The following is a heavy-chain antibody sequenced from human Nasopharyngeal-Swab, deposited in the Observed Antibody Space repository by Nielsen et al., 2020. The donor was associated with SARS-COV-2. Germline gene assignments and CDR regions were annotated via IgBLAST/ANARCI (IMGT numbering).Heavy chain of an antibody. J-gene: IGHJ4*02. CDR1: GYTFTSYA. CDR2: INTNTGNP. CDR3: SRELVGPQIAVDGTIDY. Sequence: ASVKVSCKASGYTFTSYAINWVRQAPGQGLEWMGWINTNTGNPTYAKCFTVRFVLSLDSSVSTAYLQFSSLKAEDTAVYFCSRELVGPQIAVDGTIDYWGQGTLVTVSS. V-gene: IGHV7-4-1*02. D-gene: IGHD6-19*01.